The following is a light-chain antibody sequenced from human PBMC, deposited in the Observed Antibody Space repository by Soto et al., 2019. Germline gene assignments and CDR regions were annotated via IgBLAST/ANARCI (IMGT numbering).Light chain of an antibody. CDR3: QQFNTDPIT. Sequence: AIQLTQSPSSLSASVGDRVTITCRASQGISSALAWYQQKPGKAPNLLIFDASSLESGVPSRFSGSGSGTDFTLTISSLQPEDCAAYYCQQFNTDPITFGQGTRLEIK. CDR1: QGISSA. J-gene: IGKJ5*01. CDR2: DAS. V-gene: IGKV1-13*02.